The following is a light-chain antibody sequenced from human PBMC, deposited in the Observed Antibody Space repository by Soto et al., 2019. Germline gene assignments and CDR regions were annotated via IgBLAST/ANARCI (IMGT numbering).Light chain of an antibody. CDR1: QSVGTF. J-gene: IGKJ5*01. CDR2: GAS. V-gene: IGKV3-20*01. Sequence: EIVLTQSPATLSLSPGERATLSCRASQSVGTFFAWYQQKPGQAPRLLIYGASNRASGVPVRFSGSGSGTDFTLTITRLEPEDFALYYCQQYGGSPITFGLGTRLEIK. CDR3: QQYGGSPIT.